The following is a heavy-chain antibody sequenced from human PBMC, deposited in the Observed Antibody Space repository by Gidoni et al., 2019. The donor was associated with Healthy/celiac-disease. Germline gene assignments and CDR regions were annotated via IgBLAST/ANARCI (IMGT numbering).Heavy chain of an antibody. D-gene: IGHD6-6*01. V-gene: IGHV3-21*01. CDR2: ISSSSSYI. J-gene: IGHJ5*02. CDR3: ARAIAARSWFDP. Sequence: EVQLVESGGGLVKPGGSLRLSCAASGFTFSSYSMNWVRQAPGKGLEWVSSISSSSSYIYYADSVKGRFTISRDNAKNSLYLQMNSLRAEDTAVYYCARAIAARSWFDPWGQGTLVTVSS. CDR1: GFTFSSYS.